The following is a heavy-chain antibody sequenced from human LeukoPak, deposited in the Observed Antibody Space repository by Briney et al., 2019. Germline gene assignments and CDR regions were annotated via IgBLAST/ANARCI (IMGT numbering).Heavy chain of an antibody. CDR3: ARDSSIAAAGTGGFDP. J-gene: IGHJ5*02. D-gene: IGHD6-13*01. V-gene: IGHV3-30*02. CDR2: IRYDGSNK. Sequence: GGSLRLSCAASGFTFSSYGMHWVRQAPGKGLEWVAFIRYDGSNKYYVGSVKGRFTISRDNSKNTLYLQMNSLRAEDTAVYYCARDSSIAAAGTGGFDPWGQGTLVTVSS. CDR1: GFTFSSYG.